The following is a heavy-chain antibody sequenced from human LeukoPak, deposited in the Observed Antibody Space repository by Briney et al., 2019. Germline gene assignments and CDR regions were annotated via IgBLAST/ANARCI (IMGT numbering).Heavy chain of an antibody. J-gene: IGHJ5*02. CDR3: ARALYDILTDNWFGP. Sequence: AASVKVSCKASGYTFTGYYMHWVRQAPGQGLEWMGWINPNSGGTNYAQKFQGRVTMTRDTSISTAYMELSRLRSDDTAVYYCARALYDILTDNWFGPWGQGTLVTVSS. CDR1: GYTFTGYY. V-gene: IGHV1-2*02. D-gene: IGHD3-9*01. CDR2: INPNSGGT.